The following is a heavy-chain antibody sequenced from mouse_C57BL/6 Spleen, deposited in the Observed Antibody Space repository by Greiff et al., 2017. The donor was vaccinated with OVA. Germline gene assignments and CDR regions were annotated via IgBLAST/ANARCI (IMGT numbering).Heavy chain of an antibody. Sequence: EVMLVESGPELVKPGASVKMSCKASGYTFTDYNMHWVKQSHGKSLEWIGYINPNNGGTSYNQKFKGKATLTVNKSSSTAYMELRSLTSEDSAVYYCANDYVFDYWGQGTTLTVSS. CDR3: ANDYVFDY. D-gene: IGHD2-4*01. J-gene: IGHJ2*01. CDR2: INPNNGGT. V-gene: IGHV1-22*01. CDR1: GYTFTDYN.